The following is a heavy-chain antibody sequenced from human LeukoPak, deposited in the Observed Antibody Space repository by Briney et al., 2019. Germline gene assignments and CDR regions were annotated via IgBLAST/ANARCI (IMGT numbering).Heavy chain of an antibody. CDR2: INPNSGDT. CDR1: GYTFTDYY. D-gene: IGHD5-24*01. V-gene: IGHV1-2*02. CDR3: AREWVNGFLN. Sequence: GASVKVSCKSSGYTFTDYYMHWVRQAPGQGLEWMGWINPNSGDTNYAQKFQGRVTVTRDTSISTAYMELSRLRSDDTAVYYCAREWVNGFLNWGQGTLVTVSS. J-gene: IGHJ4*02.